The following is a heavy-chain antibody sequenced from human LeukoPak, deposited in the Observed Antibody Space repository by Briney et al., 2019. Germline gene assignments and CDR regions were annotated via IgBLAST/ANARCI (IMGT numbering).Heavy chain of an antibody. V-gene: IGHV4-59*01. CDR2: IYYSGST. CDR1: GGSISSYY. Sequence: SETLSLPCTVSGGSISSYYWSWIRQPPRKGLEWIGYIYYSGSTNYNPSLKCRVTISVDTTNNQFPQKLSSGTAADAAEYYCARDPGDYKVGRDGWGQGTTVTFAS. CDR3: ARDPGDYKVGRDG. D-gene: IGHD4-17*01. J-gene: IGHJ6*02.